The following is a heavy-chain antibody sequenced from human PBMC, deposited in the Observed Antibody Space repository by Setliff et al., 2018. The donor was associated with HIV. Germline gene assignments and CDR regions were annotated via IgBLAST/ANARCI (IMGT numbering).Heavy chain of an antibody. CDR3: ATTYCRGADCPQMYDY. V-gene: IGHV4-34*01. D-gene: IGHD2-21*02. Sequence: SETLSLTCAVYGGSFSGSYWSWIRQPPGKGLEWIGELNYDGVTNHNPSLRSRVTRSVDTSRKQWSLRLNSVTAADTAVYYCATTYCRGADCPQMYDYWGQGTLVTVSS. CDR2: LNYDGVT. J-gene: IGHJ4*02. CDR1: GGSFSGSY.